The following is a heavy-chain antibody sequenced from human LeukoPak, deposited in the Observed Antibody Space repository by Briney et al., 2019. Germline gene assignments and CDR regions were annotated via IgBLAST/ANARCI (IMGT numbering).Heavy chain of an antibody. CDR3: VRGSRKRGGLDV. V-gene: IGHV3-21*01. D-gene: IGHD1-1*01. Sequence: GGFLRLSFVISGFTFSNHSMNWVRQAPGGGLEWVSSISSRGSYGFYVDLVEGRFTVSRDNTNNSLYLQISSLSAEDTAADLFVRGSRKRGGLDVWGQGTTVTVSS. J-gene: IGHJ6*02. CDR1: GFTFSNHS. CDR2: ISSRGSYG.